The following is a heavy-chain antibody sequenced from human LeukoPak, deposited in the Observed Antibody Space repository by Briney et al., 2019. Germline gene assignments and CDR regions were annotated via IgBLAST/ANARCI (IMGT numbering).Heavy chain of an antibody. D-gene: IGHD3-22*01. CDR2: ISSSSSTI. V-gene: IGHV3-48*01. Sequence: GGSLRLSCAASGFTFSSYSMNWVRQAPGKGLEWVSYISSSSSTIYYADSVKGRFTISRDNAKNSLYLQMNSLRAEDTAVYYRASRGNYYDSSGYYDGHFDYWGQGTLVTVSS. J-gene: IGHJ4*02. CDR1: GFTFSSYS. CDR3: ASRGNYYDSSGYYDGHFDY.